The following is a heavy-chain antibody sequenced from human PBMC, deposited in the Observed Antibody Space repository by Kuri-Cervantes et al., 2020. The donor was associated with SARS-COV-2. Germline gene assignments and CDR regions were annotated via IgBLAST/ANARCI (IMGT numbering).Heavy chain of an antibody. J-gene: IGHJ6*02. V-gene: IGHV3-48*01. Sequence: GGSLRLSCAASGFTFSDHYMDWVRQAPGKGLEWVSYIRSSSSIIYYADSVKGRFTVSRDNVKNSLYLQMNSLRAEDTAVYFCARVDPRTDAYNHYYYGMDVWGQGTTVTVSS. CDR1: GFTFSDHY. CDR2: IRSSSSII. CDR3: ARVDPRTDAYNHYYYGMDV. D-gene: IGHD5-24*01.